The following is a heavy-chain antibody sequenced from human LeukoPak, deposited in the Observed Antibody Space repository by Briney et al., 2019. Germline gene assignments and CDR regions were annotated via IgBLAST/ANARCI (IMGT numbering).Heavy chain of an antibody. CDR1: GFTFSSYG. Sequence: GGSLRLSCAASGFTFSSYGMHWVRQAPGKGLEWVAVIWYDGSNKYYADSVKGRFTISRDNSKNTLYLQMNSLRAQDTAVYYCARDRYDILTGYLPYSDAFDIWGQGTMVTVSS. CDR3: ARDRYDILTGYLPYSDAFDI. J-gene: IGHJ3*02. CDR2: IWYDGSNK. V-gene: IGHV3-33*01. D-gene: IGHD3-9*01.